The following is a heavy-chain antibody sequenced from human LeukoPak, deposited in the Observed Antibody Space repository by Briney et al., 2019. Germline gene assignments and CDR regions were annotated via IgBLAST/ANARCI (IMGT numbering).Heavy chain of an antibody. Sequence: ASVKVSCKASGYTFTSYGISWVRQAPGQGLEWMGWISAYNGNTNYAQKRQGRVTMTTDTSTSTAYMELRSLRSDDTAVYYCAATYYDFWSGQKAPSYYFDYWGQGTLVTVSS. CDR1: GYTFTSYG. D-gene: IGHD3-3*01. CDR2: ISAYNGNT. CDR3: AATYYDFWSGQKAPSYYFDY. J-gene: IGHJ4*02. V-gene: IGHV1-18*01.